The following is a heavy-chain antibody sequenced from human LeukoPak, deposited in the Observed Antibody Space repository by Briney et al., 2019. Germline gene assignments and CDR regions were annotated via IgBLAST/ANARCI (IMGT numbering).Heavy chain of an antibody. J-gene: IGHJ4*02. Sequence: PGGSLRLSCAASGFTFSSFGMHWVRQAPGKGLEWVAVIWYDGSNKYYADSVKGRFTISRDISENTLYLQMNSLRAEDMAVYYCARDETTGVLHFDYWGQGTLVTVSS. CDR2: IWYDGSNK. V-gene: IGHV3-33*01. D-gene: IGHD4-11*01. CDR1: GFTFSSFG. CDR3: ARDETTGVLHFDY.